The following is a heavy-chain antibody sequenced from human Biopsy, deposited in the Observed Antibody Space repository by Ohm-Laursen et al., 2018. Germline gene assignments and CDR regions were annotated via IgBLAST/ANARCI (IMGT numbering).Heavy chain of an antibody. CDR1: GYTFTGYY. CDR2: INPDNGGT. D-gene: IGHD5-18*01. CDR3: ARTVDTVVVTPSDH. J-gene: IGHJ4*02. Sequence: SSVKVSCKASGYTFTGYYLHWVRQAPGQGLEWMGWINPDNGGTIHAQKFQGRVTVTRDTSISTAYVEVTSLRSDDTAVYYCARTVDTVVVTPSDHWGQGTLVTVSS. V-gene: IGHV1-2*02.